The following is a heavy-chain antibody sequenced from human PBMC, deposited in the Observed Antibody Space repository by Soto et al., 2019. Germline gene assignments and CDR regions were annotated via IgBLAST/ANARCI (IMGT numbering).Heavy chain of an antibody. Sequence: QVQLVQSGAEMKKPGSSVKVSCQSSGGTFNTYAMNWVRQAPGQGPEWMGDISPMFGAANNAPKFQGTVTITADESTGTSYMQLSSFTSEDTALYFCAREVQVHTPAFGYWGQGTLVTVSS. CDR2: ISPMFGAA. J-gene: IGHJ4*02. D-gene: IGHD2-15*01. CDR3: AREVQVHTPAFGY. CDR1: GGTFNTYA. V-gene: IGHV1-69*19.